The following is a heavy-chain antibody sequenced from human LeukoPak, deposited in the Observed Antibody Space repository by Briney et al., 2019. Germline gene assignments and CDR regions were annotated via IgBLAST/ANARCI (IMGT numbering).Heavy chain of an antibody. J-gene: IGHJ4*02. CDR2: INLNSGGT. CDR3: ARDSYSSAWWGFDH. CDR1: GYTFTGYY. V-gene: IGHV1-2*02. D-gene: IGHD6-19*01. Sequence: GASVKVSCKAPGYTFTGYYMHWVRQAPGQGLEWMGWINLNSGGTNYAPKFQGRVTMTRDTSISTAYMELSRVISDDTAVYYCARDSYSSAWWGFDHWGQGTLVTVSS.